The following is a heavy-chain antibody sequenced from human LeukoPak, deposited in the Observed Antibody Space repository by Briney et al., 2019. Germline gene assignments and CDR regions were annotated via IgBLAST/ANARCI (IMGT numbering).Heavy chain of an antibody. Sequence: GASVKVSCKASGYTFTSYGISWVRQAPGQGLEWMGWISAYNGNTNYAQKLQGRVTRTTDTSTSTAYMELRSLRSDDTAVYYCARGGDCSGGSCYQTGFDPWGQGTLVTVAS. CDR3: ARGGDCSGGSCYQTGFDP. CDR2: ISAYNGNT. D-gene: IGHD2-15*01. CDR1: GYTFTSYG. J-gene: IGHJ5*02. V-gene: IGHV1-18*01.